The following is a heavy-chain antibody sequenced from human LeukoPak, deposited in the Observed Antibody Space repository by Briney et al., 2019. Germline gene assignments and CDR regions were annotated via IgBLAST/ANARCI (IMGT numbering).Heavy chain of an antibody. V-gene: IGHV1-18*01. J-gene: IGHJ1*01. CDR3: ARHRYYDSCQH. Sequence: ASVKVSCKASGGTFSSYAISWVRQAPGQGLEWMGWISAYNGNTNYAQKLQGRVTMTTDTSTSTAYMELRSLRSDDTAVYYCARHRYYDSCQHWGQGTLVTVSS. CDR2: ISAYNGNT. D-gene: IGHD3-22*01. CDR1: GGTFSSYA.